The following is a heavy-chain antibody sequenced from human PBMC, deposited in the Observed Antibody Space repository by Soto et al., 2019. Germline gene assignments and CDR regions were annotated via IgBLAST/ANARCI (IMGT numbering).Heavy chain of an antibody. CDR2: IIPIFGTA. CDR1: GGTFSSYA. Sequence: QVQLVQSGAEVKKPGSSVKVSCKASGGTFSSYAISWVRQAPGQGLEWMGGIIPIFGTANYAQKFQGRVTITANESTSTAYMERSSLRSEDTAVYYCARECIAAAGTFGYWGQGTLVTVSS. V-gene: IGHV1-69*12. D-gene: IGHD6-13*01. CDR3: ARECIAAAGTFGY. J-gene: IGHJ4*02.